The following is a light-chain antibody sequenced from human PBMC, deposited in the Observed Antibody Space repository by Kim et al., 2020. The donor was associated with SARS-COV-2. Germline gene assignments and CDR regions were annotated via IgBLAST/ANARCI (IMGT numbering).Light chain of an antibody. V-gene: IGLV3-19*01. CDR2: GKN. CDR3: NSRDSSGNHWV. Sequence: ALGKTARITCQGDSLRSYYASWYQQKPGQAPVLVIYGKNNRPSGIPDRFSGSSSGNTASLTITGAQAEDEADYYCNSRDSSGNHWVFGGGTQLTVL. CDR1: SLRSYY. J-gene: IGLJ3*02.